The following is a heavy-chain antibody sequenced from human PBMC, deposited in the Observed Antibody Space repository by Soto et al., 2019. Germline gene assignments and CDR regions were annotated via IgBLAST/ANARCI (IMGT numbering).Heavy chain of an antibody. CDR2: IYPGDSDT. CDR3: ARRRDGGSYNAFDI. Sequence: GESLKISCKGSGYHFSNYWIGWVRQMPGKGLEWMGIIYPGDSDTRYSPSFQGQVTISVDKSITTAYLQWSSLKASDTAMYYCARRRDGGSYNAFDIWGQGTMVTVSS. D-gene: IGHD1-26*01. CDR1: GYHFSNYW. J-gene: IGHJ3*02. V-gene: IGHV5-51*01.